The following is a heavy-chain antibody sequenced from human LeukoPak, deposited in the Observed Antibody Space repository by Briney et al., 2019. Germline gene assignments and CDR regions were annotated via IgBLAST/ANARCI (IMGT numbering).Heavy chain of an antibody. Sequence: ASVKVSCKASGYTFTGYYMHWVRQAPGQGLEWMGWINPNSGGTNYAQKFQGRVTMTRDTSISTAYMELSRLRSDDTAVYYCARDLRQQVVNESPHNWFDPWGQGTLVTVSS. CDR3: ARDLRQQVVNESPHNWFDP. CDR2: INPNSGGT. D-gene: IGHD2-15*01. V-gene: IGHV1-2*02. CDR1: GYTFTGYY. J-gene: IGHJ5*02.